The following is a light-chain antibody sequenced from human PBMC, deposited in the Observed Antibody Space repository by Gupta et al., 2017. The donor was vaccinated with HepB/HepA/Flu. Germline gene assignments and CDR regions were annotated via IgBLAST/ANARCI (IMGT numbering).Light chain of an antibody. CDR1: NLGGKA. J-gene: IGLJ3*02. V-gene: IGLV3-21*02. Sequence: SSLLTQPPSVSVAPAQTATITCGGDNLGGKAVNWYQQRPGPAPVLVVYDDGDRPSGIPERFSGSNSDNTATLTISRVEAGDEADYYCQVWDITRGNLWLFGGGTKVTVL. CDR3: QVWDITRGNLWL. CDR2: DDG.